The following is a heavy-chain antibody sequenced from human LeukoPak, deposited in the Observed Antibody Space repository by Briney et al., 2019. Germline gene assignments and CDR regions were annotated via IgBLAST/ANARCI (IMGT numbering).Heavy chain of an antibody. CDR1: GYTFTGYY. V-gene: IGHV1-2*02. J-gene: IGHJ3*02. CDR2: INPNSGGT. CDR3: AGSRLRFLEWADAFDI. Sequence: ASVKVSCKASGYTFTGYYMHCVRQAPGQGLEWMGWINPNSGGTNYAQKFQGRVTMTRDTSISTAYMELSRLRSDDTAVYYCAGSRLRFLEWADAFDIWGQGTMVTVSS. D-gene: IGHD3-3*01.